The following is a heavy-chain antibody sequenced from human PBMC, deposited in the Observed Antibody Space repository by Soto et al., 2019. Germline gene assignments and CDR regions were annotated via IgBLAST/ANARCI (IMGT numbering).Heavy chain of an antibody. V-gene: IGHV3-74*01. CDR1: GFTFSGHW. CDR2: INTGGGRT. D-gene: IGHD2-2*01. J-gene: IGHJ3*02. Sequence: EVQLVESGGDLVQPGGSLRLSCAASGFTFSGHWMHWVRQVPGKWLVWVSRINTGGGRTSYADSVKGRFTISRDNAKNTLFLQMTGLRVDDTSVYYCAREAGYCSRTSCYRRAFDTWGQRTMVNVYS. CDR3: AREAGYCSRTSCYRRAFDT.